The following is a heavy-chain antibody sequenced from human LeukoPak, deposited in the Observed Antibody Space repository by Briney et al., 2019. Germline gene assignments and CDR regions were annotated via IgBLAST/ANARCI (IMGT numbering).Heavy chain of an antibody. CDR2: INHSGST. Sequence: SETLSLTCAVYGGSFSGYYWSWIRQPPGKGLEWIGEINHSGSTNYNPSLKSRVTISVDTSKNQFPLKLSSVTAADTAVYYCARVDYYDSSGYLDYWGQGTLVTVSS. CDR1: GGSFSGYY. D-gene: IGHD3-22*01. V-gene: IGHV4-34*01. J-gene: IGHJ4*02. CDR3: ARVDYYDSSGYLDY.